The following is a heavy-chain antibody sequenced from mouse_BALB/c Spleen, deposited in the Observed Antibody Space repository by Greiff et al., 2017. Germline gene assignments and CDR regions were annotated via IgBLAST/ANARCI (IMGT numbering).Heavy chain of an antibody. D-gene: IGHD2-3*01. CDR3: ARDPSYGYYDY. V-gene: IGHV7-1*02. CDR2: SRNKVNDDRT. J-gene: IGHJ2*01. Sequence: EVKLMESGGGLVQPGGSLRLTCATSGFSFSDYYMEWFRQPPGKRLEWIAASRNKVNDDRTEYSASVKGRFIVSRDTSQNILYLQMNALRAEDTATYYCARDPSYGYYDYWGQGTTLTVSS. CDR1: GFSFSDYY.